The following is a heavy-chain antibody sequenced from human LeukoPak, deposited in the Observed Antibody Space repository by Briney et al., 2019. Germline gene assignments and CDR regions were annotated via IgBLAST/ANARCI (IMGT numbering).Heavy chain of an antibody. Sequence: ESGGSLRLSCAASGFTFSSYSMNWVRQAPGKGLEWVSYISSSSSTIYYADSVKGRFTISRDNAKNSLYLQMNSLRAEDTAVYYCAKDRSSALGATYHYWGQGTLVTVSS. CDR3: AKDRSSALGATYHY. CDR2: ISSSSSTI. V-gene: IGHV3-48*01. CDR1: GFTFSSYS. J-gene: IGHJ4*02. D-gene: IGHD1-26*01.